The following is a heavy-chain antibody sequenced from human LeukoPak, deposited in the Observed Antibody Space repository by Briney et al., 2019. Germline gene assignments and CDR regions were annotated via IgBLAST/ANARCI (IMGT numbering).Heavy chain of an antibody. J-gene: IGHJ3*02. CDR3: VTMIVVAPGGAFDI. CDR2: ISWNSGSI. Sequence: SLRLSCAASGFTFDDYAMHWVRQAPGKGLEWVPGISWNSGSIGYADSVKGRFTISRDNAKNSLYLQMNSLRAEDTALYYCVTMIVVAPGGAFDIWGQGTMVTVSS. V-gene: IGHV3-9*01. D-gene: IGHD3-22*01. CDR1: GFTFDDYA.